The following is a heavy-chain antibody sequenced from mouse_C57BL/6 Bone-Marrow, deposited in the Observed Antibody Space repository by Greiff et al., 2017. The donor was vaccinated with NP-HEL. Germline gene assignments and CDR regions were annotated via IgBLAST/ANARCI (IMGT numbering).Heavy chain of an antibody. Sequence: VQLKESGPELVKPGASVKIPCKASGYTFTDYNMDWVKQSHGKSLEWIGDINPNNGGTIYNQKFKGKATLTVDKSSSTAYMELRSLTSEDTAVYYCARREDSAWFAYWGQGTLVTVSA. CDR2: INPNNGGT. CDR1: GYTFTDYN. J-gene: IGHJ3*01. CDR3: ARREDSAWFAY. V-gene: IGHV1-18*01.